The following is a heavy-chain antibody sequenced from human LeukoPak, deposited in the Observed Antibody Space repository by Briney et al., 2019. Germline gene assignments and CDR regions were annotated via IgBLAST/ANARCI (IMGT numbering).Heavy chain of an antibody. J-gene: IGHJ3*02. CDR3: AQQVVGTSNSFDM. CDR1: GASIRSYY. D-gene: IGHD2-15*01. Sequence: PSETLSLTCNVSGASIRSYYWSWIRQSPGGGLEWIGSITYSGDTELNPSLRSRVTMSSDPPKSQFSLKLSSVTTADTALYYCAQQVVGTSNSFDMWGQGTMVTVFS. V-gene: IGHV4-59*01. CDR2: ITYSGDT.